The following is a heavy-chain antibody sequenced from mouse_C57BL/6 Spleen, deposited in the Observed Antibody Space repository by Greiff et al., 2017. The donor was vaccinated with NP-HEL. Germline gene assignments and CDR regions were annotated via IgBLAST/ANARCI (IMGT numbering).Heavy chain of an antibody. Sequence: VQLQQPGAELVKPGASVKMSCKASGYTFTSYWITWVKQRPGQGLEWIGDIYPGSGRTNYNEKFKSKATLTVDTSSSTAYMQLSIHTSEDSAVDYCARRGCYDGRYFDYWGQGTTLTVSS. D-gene: IGHD2-12*01. J-gene: IGHJ2*01. V-gene: IGHV1-55*01. CDR1: GYTFTSYW. CDR3: ARRGCYDGRYFDY. CDR2: IYPGSGRT.